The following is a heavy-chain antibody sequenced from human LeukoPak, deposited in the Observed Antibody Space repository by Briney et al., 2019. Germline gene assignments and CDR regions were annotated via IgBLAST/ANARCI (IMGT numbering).Heavy chain of an antibody. CDR1: GGSISSYY. CDR3: ARHIQIGYSSGWDLDY. J-gene: IGHJ4*02. D-gene: IGHD6-19*01. Sequence: PSETLSLTCTVSGGSISSYYWSWIRQPPGKGLEWSGYIYYSGSTNYNPSLKSRVTISVDTSKNQFSLKLSSVTAADTAVYYCARHIQIGYSSGWDLDYWGQGTLVTVSS. CDR2: IYYSGST. V-gene: IGHV4-59*08.